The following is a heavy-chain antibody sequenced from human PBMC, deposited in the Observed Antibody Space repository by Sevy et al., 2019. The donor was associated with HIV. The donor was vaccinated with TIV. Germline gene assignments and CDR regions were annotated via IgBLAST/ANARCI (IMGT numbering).Heavy chain of an antibody. V-gene: IGHV1-24*01. CDR3: TTDGPLHYDFWP. CDR2: FDPEDGET. J-gene: IGHJ4*02. Sequence: ASVKVSCKVFGYTLSELSMHWVRQTPGKGLEWMGSFDPEDGETIYAQKFQGRVAMTEDTSTDTAYMELRSLRSEDTAVYYCTTDGPLHYDFWPWGQGTLVTVSS. D-gene: IGHD3-3*01. CDR1: GYTLSELS.